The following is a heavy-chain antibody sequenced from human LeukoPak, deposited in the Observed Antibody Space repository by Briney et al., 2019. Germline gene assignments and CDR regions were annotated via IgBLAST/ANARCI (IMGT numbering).Heavy chain of an antibody. CDR1: GFTFSDYY. CDR2: IKEDGSDK. Sequence: PGGSLRLSCAASGFTFSDYYMSWVRQAPGKGLEWVANIKEDGSDKYYMDSVKGRFTISRDNAKNSLYLQMNSLRAEDIAVYYCARAKEDTSGCLDYWGQGTLVTFSS. CDR3: ARAKEDTSGCLDY. V-gene: IGHV3-7*01. D-gene: IGHD6-19*01. J-gene: IGHJ4*02.